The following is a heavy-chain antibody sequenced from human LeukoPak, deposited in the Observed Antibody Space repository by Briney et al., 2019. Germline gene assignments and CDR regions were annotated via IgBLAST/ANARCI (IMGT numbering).Heavy chain of an antibody. CDR1: GYTFTGYY. Sequence: ASVKVSCKASGYTFTGYYMHWVRQAPGQGLEWMGWINPNSGGTNYAQKFQGWVTMTRDTSIGTAYMELSRLRSDDTAVYYCARESPGAAAGAEYFQHWGQGTLVTVSS. CDR3: ARESPGAAAGAEYFQH. CDR2: INPNSGGT. D-gene: IGHD6-13*01. V-gene: IGHV1-2*04. J-gene: IGHJ1*01.